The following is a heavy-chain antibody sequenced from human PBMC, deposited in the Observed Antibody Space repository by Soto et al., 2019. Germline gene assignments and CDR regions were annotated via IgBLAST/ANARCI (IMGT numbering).Heavy chain of an antibody. CDR2: MYWDDDK. J-gene: IGHJ6*02. CDR1: AFSLSTGGVG. Sequence: QITLKESGPTLVKPTQTLTLTCAFSAFSLSTGGVGVGWIRQPPVKALEWLALMYWDDDKRYSPSLRSRLTITKDTSKNQVVLTMTNMDPVDTATYYCIQSRCGGDCLQSYASYYYYGMDVWGQGTTVTVSS. D-gene: IGHD2-21*02. CDR3: IQSRCGGDCLQSYASYYYYGMDV. V-gene: IGHV2-5*02.